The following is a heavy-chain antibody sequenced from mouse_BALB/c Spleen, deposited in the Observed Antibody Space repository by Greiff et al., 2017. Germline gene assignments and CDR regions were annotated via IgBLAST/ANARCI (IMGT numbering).Heavy chain of an antibody. V-gene: IGHV7-3*02. J-gene: IGHJ2*01. D-gene: IGHD2-14*01. CDR2: IRNKANGYTT. Sequence: EVKLMESGGGLVQPGGSLRLSCATSGFTFTDYYMSWVRQPPGKALEWLGFIRNKANGYTTEYSASVKGRFTISRDNSQSILYLQMNTLRAEDSATYYCARGHYRYDCFDYWGQGTTLTVSS. CDR3: ARGHYRYDCFDY. CDR1: GFTFTDYY.